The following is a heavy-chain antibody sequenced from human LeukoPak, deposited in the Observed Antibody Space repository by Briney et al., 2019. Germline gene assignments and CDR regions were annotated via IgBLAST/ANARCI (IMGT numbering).Heavy chain of an antibody. CDR2: ISSSSSYI. Sequence: GGSLRLSCAASKFTFSSYSMNWVRQAPGKGLEWVSSISSSSSYIYYADSVKGRFTISRDNAKNSLYLQMNSLRAGDTAMYYCARASGWHERGPDYYYYYMDVWGKGTTVTVSS. V-gene: IGHV3-21*01. CDR1: KFTFSSYS. J-gene: IGHJ6*03. CDR3: ARASGWHERGPDYYYYYMDV. D-gene: IGHD6-19*01.